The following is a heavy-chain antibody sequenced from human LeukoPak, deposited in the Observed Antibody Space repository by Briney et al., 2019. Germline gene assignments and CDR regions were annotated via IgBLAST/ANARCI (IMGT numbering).Heavy chain of an antibody. CDR3: AKDNASGSYFDY. Sequence: GGSLRLSCAASGFTFDDYAMHWVRQAPRKGLEWVSGISWNSGSIGYADSVKGRFTISRGNAKNSLYLQMNSLGAEDTALYYCAKDNASGSYFDYWGQGTLVTVSS. CDR1: GFTFDDYA. J-gene: IGHJ4*02. V-gene: IGHV3-9*01. D-gene: IGHD1-26*01. CDR2: ISWNSGSI.